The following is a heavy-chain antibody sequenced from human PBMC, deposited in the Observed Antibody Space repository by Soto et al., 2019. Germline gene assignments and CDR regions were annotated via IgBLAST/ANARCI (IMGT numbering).Heavy chain of an antibody. CDR3: ARDPQSGSFGGWFDP. CDR2: IIPIFGTA. J-gene: IGHJ5*02. CDR1: GGTFSSYA. D-gene: IGHD1-26*01. V-gene: IGHV1-69*01. Sequence: QVQLVQSGAEVKTPGSSVKVSCKASGGTFSSYAISWVRQAPGQGLEWMGGIIPIFGTANYAQKFQGRVTITADESTSTADMELSSMRSEDTAVYYCARDPQSGSFGGWFDPWGQGTLVTVSS.